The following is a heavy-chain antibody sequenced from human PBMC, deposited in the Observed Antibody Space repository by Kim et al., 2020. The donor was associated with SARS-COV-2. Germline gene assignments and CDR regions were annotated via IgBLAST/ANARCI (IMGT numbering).Heavy chain of an antibody. J-gene: IGHJ4*01. D-gene: IGHD3-16*01. V-gene: IGHV3-30*04. Sequence: GGSLRLSCAASGFTFSSYAMHWVRQAPGKGLECVAPISCHGSSTYYANSVKGRFTISRDNSKNTLYLQMDSLRAEDTAVYYCARSPTRTIWGSSDVDY. CDR1: GFTFSSYA. CDR2: ISCHGSST. CDR3: ARSPTRTIWGSSDVDY.